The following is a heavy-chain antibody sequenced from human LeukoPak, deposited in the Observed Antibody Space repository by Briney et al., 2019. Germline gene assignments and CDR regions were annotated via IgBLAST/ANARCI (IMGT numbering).Heavy chain of an antibody. CDR3: ARERSGWSAIDY. V-gene: IGHV4-59*01. D-gene: IGHD6-19*01. J-gene: IGHJ4*02. CDR1: GGSISSYY. Sequence: SETLSLTCTVSGGSISSYYWSWIRQPPGKGLEWIGYIYYSGSTNYNPSLKSRVTISVDTSKNQFSLKLSSVTAADTAVYYCARERSGWSAIDYWGQGTLVTVSS. CDR2: IYYSGST.